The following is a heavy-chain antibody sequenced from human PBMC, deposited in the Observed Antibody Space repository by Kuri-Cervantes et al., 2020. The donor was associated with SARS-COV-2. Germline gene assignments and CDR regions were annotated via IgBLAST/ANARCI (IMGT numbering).Heavy chain of an antibody. CDR3: APQGRYSSSPNWFDP. V-gene: IGHV4-39*01. CDR2: IYYSGST. J-gene: IGHJ5*02. CDR1: GGSFSGYY. D-gene: IGHD6-13*01. Sequence: SETLSLTCAVYGGSFSGYYWGWIRQPPGKGLEWIGSIYYSGSTYYNPSLKSRVTISVDTSKNQFSLKLSSVTAADTAVYYCAPQGRYSSSPNWFDPWGQGTLVTVSS.